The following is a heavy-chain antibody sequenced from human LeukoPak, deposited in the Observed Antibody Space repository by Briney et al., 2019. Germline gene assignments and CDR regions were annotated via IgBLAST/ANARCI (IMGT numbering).Heavy chain of an antibody. CDR2: ISSSGSTI. J-gene: IGHJ6*02. Sequence: GGSLRLSCAASGFTFSSYEMNWVRQAPGKGLEWVSYISSSGSTIYYADSVKGRFTISRDNAKNSLYLQMNSLRAEDTAVYYCASFLWLGEGNYYYYGMDVWGQGTTVTVSS. D-gene: IGHD3-10*01. CDR1: GFTFSSYE. CDR3: ASFLWLGEGNYYYYGMDV. V-gene: IGHV3-48*03.